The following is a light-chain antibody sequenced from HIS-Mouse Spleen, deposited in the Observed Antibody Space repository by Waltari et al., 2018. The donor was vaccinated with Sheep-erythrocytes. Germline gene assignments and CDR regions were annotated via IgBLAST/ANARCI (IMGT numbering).Light chain of an antibody. CDR3: QSYDSSLSGYVV. V-gene: IGLV1-40*01. Sequence: QSVLTQPPSVSGAPGQRVTISCPGSSSNIGAGYDVHWSQQLPETAPNLPTYGNSNRPSGVPDRFSGSKSGTSASLAITGLQAEDEADYYCQSYDSSLSGYVVFGGGTKLTVL. CDR1: SSNIGAGYD. CDR2: GNS. J-gene: IGLJ2*01.